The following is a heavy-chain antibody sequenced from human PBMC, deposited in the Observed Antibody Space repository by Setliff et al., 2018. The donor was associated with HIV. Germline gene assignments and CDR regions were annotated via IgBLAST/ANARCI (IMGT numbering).Heavy chain of an antibody. J-gene: IGHJ6*03. D-gene: IGHD2-15*01. CDR2: VIPNSGKT. Sequence: ASVKVSCKASGFSFDDYYIHWVRQAPGRGLEWMGCVIPNSGKTYYAQEFQGRVTMTSDTSINTAYMEVSWLTSDDTAIYYCARDLAYCSGGSCYRPFIYYFYYMDVWGKGATVTVS. CDR3: ARDLAYCSGGSCYRPFIYYFYYMDV. CDR1: GFSFDDYY. V-gene: IGHV1-2*02.